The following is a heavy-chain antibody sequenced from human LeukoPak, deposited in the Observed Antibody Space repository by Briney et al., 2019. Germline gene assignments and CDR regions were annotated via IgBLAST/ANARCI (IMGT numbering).Heavy chain of an antibody. CDR3: AIGGVWDLLGY. CDR1: GHTLTDLS. Sequence: ASVKVSCKVSGHTLTDLSTHWVRQAPGQGLEWMGGLDPEDGQIIYAQQFQGRVTMTEDTSTDTAYMELSSLRSEDTAVYYCAIGGVWDLLGYWGQGTLVTVSS. J-gene: IGHJ4*02. CDR2: LDPEDGQI. V-gene: IGHV1-24*01. D-gene: IGHD1-26*01.